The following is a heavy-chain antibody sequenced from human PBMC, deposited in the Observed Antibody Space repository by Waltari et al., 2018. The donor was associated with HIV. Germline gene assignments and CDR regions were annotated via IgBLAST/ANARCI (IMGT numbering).Heavy chain of an antibody. CDR2: ISYDGSNK. J-gene: IGHJ1*01. Sequence: QVQLVESGGGVVQPGRSLRLTCVASGFKFGTYGMHWVRQAPGKGPEWGARISYDGSNKYYRDSVKGRFTVSRDNSKNSLYLQVKRLGAEDTAIYYCARVKQWEVFGYFQYWGQGTLVTVSS. V-gene: IGHV3-30*03. CDR1: GFKFGTYG. D-gene: IGHD1-26*01. CDR3: ARVKQWEVFGYFQY.